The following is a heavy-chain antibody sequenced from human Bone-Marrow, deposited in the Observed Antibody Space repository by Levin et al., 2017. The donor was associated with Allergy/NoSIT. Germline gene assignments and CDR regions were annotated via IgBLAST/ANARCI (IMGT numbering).Heavy chain of an antibody. CDR1: GFTFSSYA. D-gene: IGHD5-12*01. CDR2: ISYDGSNK. Sequence: PGGSLRLSCAASGFTFSSYAMHWVRQAPGKGLEWVAVISYDGSNKYYADSVKGRFTISRDNSKNTLYLQMNSLRAEDTAVYYCAREDSGYDLRWFDPWGQGTLVTVSS. CDR3: AREDSGYDLRWFDP. J-gene: IGHJ5*02. V-gene: IGHV3-30-3*01.